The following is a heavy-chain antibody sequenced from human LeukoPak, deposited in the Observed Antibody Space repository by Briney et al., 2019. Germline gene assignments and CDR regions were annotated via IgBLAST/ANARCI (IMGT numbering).Heavy chain of an antibody. J-gene: IGHJ4*02. D-gene: IGHD1-26*01. V-gene: IGHV3-74*01. CDR2: IRSDGSTT. CDR3: VRDNRSYNFDY. CDR1: GFTFSRYW. Sequence: GGSLRLSCAASGFTFSRYWMHWVRQAPGKGLVWVSCIRSDGSTTSIADSAKGRFTISRDNAENTVYLQMNSLRAEDTAVYYCVRDNRSYNFDYWGQGTLVTASS.